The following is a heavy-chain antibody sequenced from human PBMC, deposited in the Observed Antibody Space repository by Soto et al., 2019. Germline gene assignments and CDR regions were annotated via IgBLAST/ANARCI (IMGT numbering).Heavy chain of an antibody. J-gene: IGHJ6*02. D-gene: IGHD3-3*01. CDR3: ARVQPGGYDFWSGYSFGMDV. V-gene: IGHV3-11*01. CDR2: ISSSGSTI. CDR1: GFTFSDYY. Sequence: GSLKLCCAASGFTFSDYYMIWILQAPGNGLESVSYISSSGSTIYYADSVKGRFTISSDNAKNSLYLQMNSLRAEDTAVYYCARVQPGGYDFWSGYSFGMDVWGQGTTVTVSS.